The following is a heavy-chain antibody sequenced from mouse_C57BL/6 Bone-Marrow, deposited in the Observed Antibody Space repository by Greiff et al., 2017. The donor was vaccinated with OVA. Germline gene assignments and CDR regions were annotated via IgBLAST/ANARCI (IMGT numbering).Heavy chain of an antibody. V-gene: IGHV5-2*03. CDR1: EYEFPSHD. CDR2: INSDGGRT. CDR3: ARHVGDFDY. Sequence: EVKLVESGGGLVQPGESLKLSCESNEYEFPSHDMSWVRQTPEKRLELVADINSDGGRTYYPDTMKRRFIISRDNTKKTLYLQLSSLRSEDTALYYCARHVGDFDYWGQGTTLTVSS. J-gene: IGHJ2*01.